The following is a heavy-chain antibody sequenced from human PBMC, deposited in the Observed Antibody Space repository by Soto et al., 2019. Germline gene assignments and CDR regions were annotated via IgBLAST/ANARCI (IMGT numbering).Heavy chain of an antibody. D-gene: IGHD2-15*01. CDR3: ARYGLYCSCGSCSPPDY. CDR2: ISYDGSNK. Sequence: QVQLVESGGGVVQPGRSLRLSCAASGFTFSSYAMHWVRQAPGKGLEWVAVISYDGSNKYYADSVKGRFTISRDNSKNTLYLQMNSLRAEDTAVYYCARYGLYCSCGSCSPPDYWGQGTLVTVSS. CDR1: GFTFSSYA. V-gene: IGHV3-30-3*01. J-gene: IGHJ4*02.